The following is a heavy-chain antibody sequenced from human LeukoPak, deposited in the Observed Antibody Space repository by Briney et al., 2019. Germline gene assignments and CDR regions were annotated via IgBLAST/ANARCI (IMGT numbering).Heavy chain of an antibody. CDR3: ARSTTNFDC. CDR1: GFTFSNYW. V-gene: IGHV3-7*01. CDR2: IRQDGSER. J-gene: IGHJ4*02. D-gene: IGHD1-26*01. Sequence: GGSLRPSWVSSGFTFSNYWMNWVRQAPGMGLEWVANIRQDGSERYYVDSVKGRFTISRDNAKNSVYLQMNSLRPDDTAVYFCARSTTNFDCWGQGTLVTVSS.